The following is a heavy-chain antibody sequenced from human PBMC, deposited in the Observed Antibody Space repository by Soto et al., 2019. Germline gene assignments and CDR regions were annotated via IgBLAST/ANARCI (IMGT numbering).Heavy chain of an antibody. D-gene: IGHD2-8*01. CDR3: AKGPIQMAYAMNYYYGMDV. CDR2: ISGSGGST. J-gene: IGHJ6*02. CDR1: GFTFSSYA. Sequence: GGSLRLSCAASGFTFSSYAMSWVRQAPGKGLEWVSAISGSGGSTYYADSVKGRFTISRDNSKNTLYLQMNSLRAEDTAVYYCAKGPIQMAYAMNYYYGMDVWGQGTTVTVSS. V-gene: IGHV3-23*01.